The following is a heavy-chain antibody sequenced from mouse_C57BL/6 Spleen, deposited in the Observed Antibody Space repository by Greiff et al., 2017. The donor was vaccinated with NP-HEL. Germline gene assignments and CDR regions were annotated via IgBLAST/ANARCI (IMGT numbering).Heavy chain of an antibody. D-gene: IGHD2-4*01. CDR3: AIYDYEDAMDY. V-gene: IGHV1-55*01. CDR1: GYTFTSYW. J-gene: IGHJ4*01. CDR2: IYPGSGST. Sequence: QVQLKQSGAELVKPGASVKMSCKASGYTFTSYWITWVKQRPGQGLEWIGDIYPGSGSTNYNEKFKSKATLTVDTSSSTAYMQLSSLTSEDSAVYYCAIYDYEDAMDYWGQGTSVTVSS.